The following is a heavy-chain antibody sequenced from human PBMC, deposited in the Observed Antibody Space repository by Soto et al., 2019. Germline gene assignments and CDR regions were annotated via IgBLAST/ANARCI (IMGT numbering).Heavy chain of an antibody. J-gene: IGHJ4*02. Sequence: QVQLVESGGGVVQPGRSLRLSCAASGFTFSSYAMHWVRQAPGKGLEWVAVISYDGSNKYYADSVKGRFTISRDNSKNTLYLQMNSLRAEDTAVYYCARDYYDSSGYYPVFGYWGQGTLVTVSS. V-gene: IGHV3-30-3*01. CDR1: GFTFSSYA. CDR2: ISYDGSNK. CDR3: ARDYYDSSGYYPVFGY. D-gene: IGHD3-22*01.